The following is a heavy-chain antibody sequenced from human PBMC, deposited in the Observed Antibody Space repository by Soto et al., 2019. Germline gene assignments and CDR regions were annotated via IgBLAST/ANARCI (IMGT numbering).Heavy chain of an antibody. V-gene: IGHV1-69*01. CDR3: GRGSSLTKVEY. CDR1: GGSVSNSA. Sequence: QVQLVQSGSEVKKPGSSVRVSCKASGGSVSNSAISWLRQAPGQGLEWMGGIIPIFGPAIYARKFQGRFTISADESTDTAYMELNNVRSDDTAVYYCGRGSSLTKVEYWGQGTLVTVSS. J-gene: IGHJ4*02. D-gene: IGHD6-6*01. CDR2: IIPIFGPA.